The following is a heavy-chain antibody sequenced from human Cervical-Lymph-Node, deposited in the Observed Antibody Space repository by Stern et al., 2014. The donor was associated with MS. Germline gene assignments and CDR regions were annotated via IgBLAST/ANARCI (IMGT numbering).Heavy chain of an antibody. Sequence: EVQLEESGGGLVQPGGSLRLSCAVSGFTFSDRYMDWVRQAPGKGLEWVGRSRNKASDHTTEYAASVKGRFTISRDDSKNSLYLQMNSLKTEDTAVYYCVRAFSGYYFFDYWGQGTLVTVSS. CDR1: GFTFSDRY. D-gene: IGHD3-22*01. J-gene: IGHJ4*02. CDR2: SRNKASDHTT. CDR3: VRAFSGYYFFDY. V-gene: IGHV3-72*01.